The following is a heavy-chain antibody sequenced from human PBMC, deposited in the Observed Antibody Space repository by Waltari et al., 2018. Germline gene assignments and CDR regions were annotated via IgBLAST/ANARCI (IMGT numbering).Heavy chain of an antibody. J-gene: IGHJ4*02. CDR3: ARDQDYGGNSVDFDY. V-gene: IGHV3-48*01. D-gene: IGHD4-17*01. CDR2: ISSSSSTI. CDR1: GFTFSSYS. Sequence: GESGGGLVQPGGSLRLSCAASGFTFSSYSMNWVRQAPGKGLEWVSYISSSSSTIYYADSVKGRFTISRDNAKNSLYLQMNSLRAEDTAVYYCARDQDYGGNSVDFDYWGQGTLVTVSS.